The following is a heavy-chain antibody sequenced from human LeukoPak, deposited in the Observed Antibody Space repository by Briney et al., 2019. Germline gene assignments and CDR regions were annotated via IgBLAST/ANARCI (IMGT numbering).Heavy chain of an antibody. D-gene: IGHD6-19*01. CDR1: GGSFSDYY. CDR3: ARGEGTLAGRRGPYYFYYYMDV. Sequence: PSETLSLTCVVYGGSFSDYYWSWVRQPPGKGLEWIGEINHSGTTKYNPSLKSRLTISIHTSNNQFSLNLNSVTAADTAVYYCARGEGTLAGRRGPYYFYYYMDVWGKGTTVTISS. V-gene: IGHV4-34*01. J-gene: IGHJ6*03. CDR2: INHSGTT.